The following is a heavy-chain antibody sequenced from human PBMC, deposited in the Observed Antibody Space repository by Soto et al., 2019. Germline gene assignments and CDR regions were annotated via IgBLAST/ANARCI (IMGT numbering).Heavy chain of an antibody. CDR2: MNPNSGNT. CDR3: ARVYGYYFDY. V-gene: IGHV1-8*01. Sequence: ASVKVSCKASGYTFTSYDIHWVRQATGLGPEWMGWMNPNSGNTVYAQKFQGRVTMTGNTSMSTAYMELSSLRSEDTAVYYCARVYGYYFDYWGQGTLVTVSS. J-gene: IGHJ4*02. CDR1: GYTFTSYD. D-gene: IGHD2-8*01.